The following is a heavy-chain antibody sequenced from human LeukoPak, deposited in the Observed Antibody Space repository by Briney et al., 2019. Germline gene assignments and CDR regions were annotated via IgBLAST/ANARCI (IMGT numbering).Heavy chain of an antibody. CDR3: ARHGSSFAAATK. V-gene: IGHV4-59*08. J-gene: IGHJ4*02. D-gene: IGHD6-13*01. CDR1: GGSISSYY. CDR2: IFYSGST. Sequence: PSETLSLTGTGSGGSISSYYWSWIRQRPGKGLEGIGYIFYSGSTNYNPSLGSRVTISVDTSKNRFSLHLSSVTAADTAVYYCARHGSSFAAATKWGQGTLVTVSS.